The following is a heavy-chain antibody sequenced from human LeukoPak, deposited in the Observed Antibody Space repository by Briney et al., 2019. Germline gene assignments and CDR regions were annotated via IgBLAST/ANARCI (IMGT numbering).Heavy chain of an antibody. J-gene: IGHJ3*02. Sequence: GGSLRLSCAASGFSFSRYEMNWVRQAPGKGLEWVSHISSSGSSIYYADSVKGRFTISRGNPKNSLYLQMNNLRAEDTAVYYCAKDGGYSYGYSAFDIWGQGTMVTVSS. CDR3: AKDGGYSYGYSAFDI. CDR1: GFSFSRYE. D-gene: IGHD5-18*01. CDR2: ISSSGSSI. V-gene: IGHV3-48*03.